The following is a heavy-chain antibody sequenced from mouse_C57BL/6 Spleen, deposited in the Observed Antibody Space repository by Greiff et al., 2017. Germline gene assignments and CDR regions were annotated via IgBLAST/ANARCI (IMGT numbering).Heavy chain of an antibody. CDR1: GFSLTSYA. Sequence: VQLVESGPGLVAPSQSLSITCTVSGFSLTSYAISWVRQPPGKGLEWLGVIWTGGGTNYNSALKSRLSISKENSKSQVFLKMNSLQTEATARYYCASHYYGRSADWYFDVWGTGTTVTVSS. CDR3: ASHYYGRSADWYFDV. D-gene: IGHD1-1*01. J-gene: IGHJ1*03. CDR2: IWTGGGT. V-gene: IGHV2-9-1*01.